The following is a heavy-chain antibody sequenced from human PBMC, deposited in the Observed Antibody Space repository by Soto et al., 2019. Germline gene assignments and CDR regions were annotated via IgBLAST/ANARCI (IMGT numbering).Heavy chain of an antibody. J-gene: IGHJ4*02. Sequence: QVQLVQSGAEVKKPGSSVKVSCKASGGTFSSYAISWVRQAPGQGLEWMGGIIPIFGTANYAQKFQGRVTITADESTSTAYMELSILRSEDTAVYYCASTITIFGVVTLDYWGQGTLVTVSS. V-gene: IGHV1-69*12. CDR2: IIPIFGTA. CDR1: GGTFSSYA. CDR3: ASTITIFGVVTLDY. D-gene: IGHD3-3*01.